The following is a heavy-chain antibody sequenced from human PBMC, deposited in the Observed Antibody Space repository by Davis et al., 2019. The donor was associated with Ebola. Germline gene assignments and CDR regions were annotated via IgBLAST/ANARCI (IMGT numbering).Heavy chain of an antibody. V-gene: IGHV1-2*02. Sequence: ASVKVSCKTSGFTFTDYYMHWVRQAPGQGPEWMGWISLNSGSTKYSHKFQGRATMTRDTSINTAHMELSGLRSDDTAVYYCARDDKVMHFDYWGQGTLVTVSS. CDR3: ARDDKVMHFDY. CDR2: ISLNSGST. CDR1: GFTFTDYY. J-gene: IGHJ4*02. D-gene: IGHD3-22*01.